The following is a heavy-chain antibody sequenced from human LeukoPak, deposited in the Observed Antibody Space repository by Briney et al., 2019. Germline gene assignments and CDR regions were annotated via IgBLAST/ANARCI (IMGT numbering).Heavy chain of an antibody. D-gene: IGHD6-19*01. CDR3: AKDSSSGWYGSDY. CDR2: ISWNSGSI. J-gene: IGHJ4*02. Sequence: GGSLRLSCAASGFTFDDYAMHWVRQAPGKGLEGVSGISWNSGSIGYADSVKGRFTISRDNAKNSLYLQMNSLRAEDTALYSCAKDSSSGWYGSDYWGQGTLVTVSS. V-gene: IGHV3-9*01. CDR1: GFTFDDYA.